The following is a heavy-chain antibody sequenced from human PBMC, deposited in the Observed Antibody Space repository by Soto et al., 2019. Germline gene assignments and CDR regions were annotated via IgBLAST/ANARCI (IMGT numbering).Heavy chain of an antibody. D-gene: IGHD4-4*01. V-gene: IGHV4-34*01. Sequence: SETLSLTCAVYGGSFSGYYWSWIRQPPGKGLEWIGEINHSGSTNYNPSLKSRVTISVDTSKNQFSLKLSSVTAEDTAVYYCAKDPRDYSPPDWFDPWGQGTLVTVSS. CDR3: AKDPRDYSPPDWFDP. J-gene: IGHJ5*02. CDR1: GGSFSGYY. CDR2: INHSGST.